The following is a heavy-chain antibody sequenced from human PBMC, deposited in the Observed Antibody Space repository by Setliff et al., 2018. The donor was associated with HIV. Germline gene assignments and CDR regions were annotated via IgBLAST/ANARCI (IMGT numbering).Heavy chain of an antibody. CDR2: IKQYGSEK. CDR3: ARDDSNYRQHGMDV. J-gene: IGHJ6*02. CDR1: GFTFSDCS. D-gene: IGHD4-4*01. V-gene: IGHV3-7*01. Sequence: SGGSLRLSCAASGFTFSDCSMNWVRQAPGKGLEWVAKIKQYGSEKCYVDSVKGRFTISRDGAKKSLFLEMNSLRAEDTAVYYCARDDSNYRQHGMDVWGQGTTVTVSS.